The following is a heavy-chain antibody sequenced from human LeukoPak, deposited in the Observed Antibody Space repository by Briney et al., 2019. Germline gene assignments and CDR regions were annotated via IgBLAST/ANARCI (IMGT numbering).Heavy chain of an antibody. CDR3: ARGPPNWGYDY. V-gene: IGHV1-8*01. CDR1: GYTFTSYD. D-gene: IGHD7-27*01. J-gene: IGHJ4*02. CDR2: MSPNSGDT. Sequence: ASVKVSCMASGYTFTSYDFNWVRQATGQRPEWMGWMSPNSGDTGYAQKFQDRVTMTRNTSISTAYMELSSLRSDDTAVYYCARGPPNWGYDYWGPGTLVTVSS.